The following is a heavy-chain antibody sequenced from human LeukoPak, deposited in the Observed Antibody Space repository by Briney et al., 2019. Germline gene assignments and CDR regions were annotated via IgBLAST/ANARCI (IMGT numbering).Heavy chain of an antibody. D-gene: IGHD3-10*01. CDR1: GYTFTSYG. CDR2: ISAYNGNT. V-gene: IGHV1-18*01. Sequence: ASVKVSCKASGYTFTSYGISWVRQAPGQGLEWMGWISAYNGNTNYAQKLQGRVTMTTDTSTSTAYMELRSLRSDDTAVYYCARDYGSGSYYYYYMDVWGKGTTVTISS. CDR3: ARDYGSGSYYYYYMDV. J-gene: IGHJ6*03.